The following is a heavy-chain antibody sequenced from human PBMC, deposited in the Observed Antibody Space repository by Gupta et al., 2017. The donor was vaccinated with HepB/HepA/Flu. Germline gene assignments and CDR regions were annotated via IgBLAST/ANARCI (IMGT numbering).Heavy chain of an antibody. J-gene: IGHJ4*02. V-gene: IGHV3-15*01. Sequence: EVQLVESGGGFVKPGGSLRLSCTASGFPFNDAWMTWVRQTPGEGLQWVGHIKTKTDGGATDYAAPVKGRFTISRDDSKNTLFLQMNSLKTEDTGVYYCATVHGWELLRLHYWGQGTLVTVSS. CDR3: ATVHGWELLRLHY. D-gene: IGHD1-26*01. CDR1: GFPFNDAW. CDR2: IKTKTDGGAT.